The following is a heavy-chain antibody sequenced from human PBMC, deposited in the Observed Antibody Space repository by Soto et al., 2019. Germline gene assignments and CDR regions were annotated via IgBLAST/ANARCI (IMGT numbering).Heavy chain of an antibody. Sequence: GGSLRLSCAASGFTFSSYAMHWVRQAPGKGLEWVAVISYDGSNKYYADSVKGRFTISRDNSKNTLYLQMNSLRAEDTAVYYCARDVSVRTYYDFWSGDYYYGMDVWGQGTTVTVSS. CDR3: ARDVSVRTYYDFWSGDYYYGMDV. CDR2: ISYDGSNK. D-gene: IGHD3-3*01. J-gene: IGHJ6*02. V-gene: IGHV3-30-3*01. CDR1: GFTFSSYA.